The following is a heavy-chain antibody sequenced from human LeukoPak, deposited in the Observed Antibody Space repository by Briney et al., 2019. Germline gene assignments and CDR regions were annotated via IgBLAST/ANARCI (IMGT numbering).Heavy chain of an antibody. J-gene: IGHJ4*02. CDR1: GYTFTSYA. CDR3: ARGLDSSGYSADY. CDR2: IIPIFGTA. V-gene: IGHV1-69*06. D-gene: IGHD3-22*01. Sequence: SVKVSCKASGYTFTSYAMNWVRQAPGQGLEWMGGIIPIFGTANYAQKFQGRVTITADKSTSTAYMELSSLRSEDTAVYYCARGLDSSGYSADYWGQGTLVTVSS.